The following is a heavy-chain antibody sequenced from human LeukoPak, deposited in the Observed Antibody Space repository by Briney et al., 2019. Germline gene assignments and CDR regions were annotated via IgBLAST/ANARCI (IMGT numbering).Heavy chain of an antibody. CDR3: TKDAIYGDGYWEFDY. CDR1: GFTFSGYA. V-gene: IGHV3-23*01. Sequence: GGSLRLSCAASGFTFSGYAMSWVRQGPGKGLEWVSDILTNGETYYADSVKGRFTISRDNSKNKLYLVMDSLRVEDTAVYYCTKDAIYGDGYWEFDYWAREPWSPSPQ. CDR2: ILTNGET. J-gene: IGHJ4*02. D-gene: IGHD5-24*01.